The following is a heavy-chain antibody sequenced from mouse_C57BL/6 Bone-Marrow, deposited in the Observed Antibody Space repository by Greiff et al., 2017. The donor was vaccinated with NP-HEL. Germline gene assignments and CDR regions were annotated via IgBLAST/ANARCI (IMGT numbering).Heavy chain of an antibody. V-gene: IGHV5-9-1*02. CDR2: ISSGGDYI. CDR1: GFTFSSYA. D-gene: IGHD4-1*01. J-gene: IGHJ2*01. Sequence: EVQGVESGEGLVKPGGSLTLSCAASGFTFSSYAMSWVRQTPEKRLEWVAYISSGGDYIYYADTVKGRFTISRDNARNTLYLQMSSLKSEDTAMYYCTREGGNWDCYFDYWGQGTTLTVSS. CDR3: TREGGNWDCYFDY.